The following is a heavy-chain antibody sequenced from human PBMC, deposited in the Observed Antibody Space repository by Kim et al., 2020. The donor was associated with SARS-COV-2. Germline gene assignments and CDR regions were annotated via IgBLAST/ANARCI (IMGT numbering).Heavy chain of an antibody. Sequence: AESGKGRFTIARDNSKNTLYQQMNSLGAEDTAVYYCAKGSSFYSYYYMDVWGKGTTVTVSS. J-gene: IGHJ6*03. CDR3: AKGSSFYSYYYMDV. V-gene: IGHV3-23*01.